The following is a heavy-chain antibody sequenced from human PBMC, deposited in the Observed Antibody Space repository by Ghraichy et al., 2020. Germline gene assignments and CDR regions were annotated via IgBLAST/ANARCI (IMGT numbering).Heavy chain of an antibody. Sequence: TLSLTCAVSGGSINSGSFSWSWIRQPPGKGLEWIGYIYQSGSTCYNPSLKSRVTISLDDSKNQFSLRLTSVTAADTAVYYCARAPYDDDGFYDDGFDIWGQGTMFTVSS. V-gene: IGHV4-30-2*01. J-gene: IGHJ3*02. CDR2: IYQSGST. CDR1: GGSINSGSFS. CDR3: ARAPYDDDGFYDDGFDI. D-gene: IGHD3-22*01.